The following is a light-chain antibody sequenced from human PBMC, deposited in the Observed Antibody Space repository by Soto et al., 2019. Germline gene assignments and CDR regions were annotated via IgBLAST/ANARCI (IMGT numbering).Light chain of an antibody. CDR2: GAS. J-gene: IGKJ5*01. CDR1: QFLSSY. CDR3: QYCNNWQIT. V-gene: IGKV3D-15*01. Sequence: EVVLTQSPATLSVSPGESATLSCRASQFLSSYLAWYQQKPGHARRLLTCGASTRSTGIPGRFSGNGSGTVFPLTISSLPSEDFAVYYCQYCNNWQITFGQGTRLEIK.